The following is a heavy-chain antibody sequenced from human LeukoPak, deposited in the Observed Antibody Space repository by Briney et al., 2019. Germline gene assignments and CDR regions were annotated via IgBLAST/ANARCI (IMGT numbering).Heavy chain of an antibody. CDR2: ISGSGGST. J-gene: IGHJ4*02. CDR1: GLTFSSYA. V-gene: IGHV3-23*01. Sequence: GGSLRLSCAASGLTFSSYAMSWVRQAPGKGLEWVSAISGSGGSTYYADSVKGRCTTSRDNSKNTLYLQMNSLRAEDTAVYYCAKHLDIVVVTAISYWGQGTLVTVSS. CDR3: AKHLDIVVVTAISY. D-gene: IGHD2-21*02.